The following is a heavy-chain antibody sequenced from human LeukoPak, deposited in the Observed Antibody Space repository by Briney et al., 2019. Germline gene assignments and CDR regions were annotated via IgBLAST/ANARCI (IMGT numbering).Heavy chain of an antibody. Sequence: SETLSLTCTVSGYSISSGYYWGWIRQPPGKGLKWIGSISHSGSTYYNPSLKSRVTISVDTSKNQFSLKLSSLTAADTAVYYCARDGSYGALDIWGQGTMVTVSS. V-gene: IGHV4-38-2*02. D-gene: IGHD1-26*01. J-gene: IGHJ3*02. CDR1: GYSISSGYY. CDR3: ARDGSYGALDI. CDR2: ISHSGST.